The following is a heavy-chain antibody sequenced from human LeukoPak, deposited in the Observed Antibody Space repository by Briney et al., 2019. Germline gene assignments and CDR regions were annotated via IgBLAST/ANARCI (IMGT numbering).Heavy chain of an antibody. Sequence: PSETLSLTCSVSGDSISIYYWNWIRQSPGKGLEWIGYFFYTGSTKYNPSLKSRVHMSVDTSKNQVSLTLRSVTAADTAVYYCARRPYHYHVLDVWGPGTTVIVSS. CDR1: GDSISIYY. CDR2: FFYTGST. J-gene: IGHJ6*02. CDR3: ARRPYHYHVLDV. V-gene: IGHV4-59*08.